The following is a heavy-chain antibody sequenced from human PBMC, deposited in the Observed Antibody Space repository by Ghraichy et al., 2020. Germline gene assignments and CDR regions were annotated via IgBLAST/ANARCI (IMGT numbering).Heavy chain of an antibody. CDR2: INHSGST. CDR1: GGSFSGYY. CDR3: AGTAIRTSHKGYVY. J-gene: IGHJ4*02. V-gene: IGHV4-34*01. D-gene: IGHD2-21*01. Sequence: SETLSLTCAVYGGSFSGYYWSWIRQPPGKGLEWIGEINHSGSTNYNPSLKSRVTIPVDTSKNQLSLKLSSVTAADTAVYYCAGTAIRTSHKGYVYWGQGTLVTVSS.